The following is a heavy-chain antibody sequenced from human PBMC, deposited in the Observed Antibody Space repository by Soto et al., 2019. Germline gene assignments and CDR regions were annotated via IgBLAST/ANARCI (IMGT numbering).Heavy chain of an antibody. Sequence: EVHLVESGGGLVQPGGSLRLSCVASGFAFDAYWMHWVRQGPGEGPVWVSRIDYDGTTTTYADSVKGRFTISRDNAKNTLYLQMNSLRAEDTGVYYCTRGPRPSSAGTGAYWGQGTLVTVSS. D-gene: IGHD6-13*01. CDR1: GFAFDAYW. CDR3: TRGPRPSSAGTGAY. J-gene: IGHJ4*02. V-gene: IGHV3-74*01. CDR2: IDYDGTTT.